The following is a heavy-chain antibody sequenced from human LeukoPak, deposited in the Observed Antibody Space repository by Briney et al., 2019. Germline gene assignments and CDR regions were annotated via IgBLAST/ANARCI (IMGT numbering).Heavy chain of an antibody. V-gene: IGHV3-23*01. CDR1: GFTFRTYS. CDR3: AKDHDIVVVPAATNWFDP. J-gene: IGHJ5*02. CDR2: ISGSGGST. Sequence: AGGSLRLSCAASGFTFRTYSMNWVRQAPGKGLEWVSAISGSGGSTYYADSVKGRFTISRDNSKNTLYLQMNSLRAEDTAVYYCAKDHDIVVVPAATNWFDPWGQGTLVTVSS. D-gene: IGHD2-2*01.